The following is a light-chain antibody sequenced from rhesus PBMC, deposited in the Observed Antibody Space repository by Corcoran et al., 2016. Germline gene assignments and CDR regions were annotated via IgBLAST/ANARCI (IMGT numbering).Light chain of an antibody. CDR2: AAS. CDR1: QAISTY. Sequence: DIQMTQSPSSLSASVGDTVTITCRASQAISTYLNWFQQKPGKAPKLLIYAASTLESGVPSRFTCSGSWTEFTLTISRLQPEDFVAYYCLQHYSYPFTFGPGTKLDIE. V-gene: IGKV1-28*01. J-gene: IGKJ3*01. CDR3: LQHYSYPFT.